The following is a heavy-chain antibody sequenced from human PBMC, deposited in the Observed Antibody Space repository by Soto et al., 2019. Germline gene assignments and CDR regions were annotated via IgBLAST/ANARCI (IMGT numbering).Heavy chain of an antibody. D-gene: IGHD4-17*01. CDR3: ARDDYGAFDI. V-gene: IGHV3-53*04. Sequence: GGSLRLCCAASGFTVSSNYMSWVRQAPGKGLEWVSVIYSGGSTYYADSVKGRFTISRHNSKNTLYLQMNSLRAEDTAVYYCARDDYGAFDIWGQGTMVTVSS. CDR2: IYSGGST. J-gene: IGHJ3*02. CDR1: GFTVSSNY.